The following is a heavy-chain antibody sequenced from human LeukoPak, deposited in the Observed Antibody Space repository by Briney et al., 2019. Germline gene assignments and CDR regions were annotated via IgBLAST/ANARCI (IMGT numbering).Heavy chain of an antibody. CDR1: GFPFNRYW. J-gene: IGHJ4*02. CDR2: INSDGSST. V-gene: IGHV3-74*01. Sequence: GGSLRLFCAASGFPFNRYWMHWLRHAPGKGLVWVSRINSDGSSTSYADSVKGRFTISRDTAKNTLYLQMNSLRAEDTAVYYCERDTSTMVRGVMGDFDYWGQGTLVTVSS. D-gene: IGHD3-10*01. CDR3: ERDTSTMVRGVMGDFDY.